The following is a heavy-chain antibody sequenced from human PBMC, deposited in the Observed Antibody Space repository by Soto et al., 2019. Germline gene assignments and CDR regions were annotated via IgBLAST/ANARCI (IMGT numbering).Heavy chain of an antibody. CDR3: VRVPTGFFTPGMDV. D-gene: IGHD3-3*01. J-gene: IGHJ6*02. V-gene: IGHV3-74*01. CDR1: GFTFSSYW. Sequence: GGSLRLSCAATGFTFSSYWMHWVRQGPEKGLVWVSRISRDGTETTYADSVRGRFTISRDNAKNTVHLQMNSLRADDTAAYYCVRVPTGFFTPGMDVWGQGTKVTVSS. CDR2: ISRDGTET.